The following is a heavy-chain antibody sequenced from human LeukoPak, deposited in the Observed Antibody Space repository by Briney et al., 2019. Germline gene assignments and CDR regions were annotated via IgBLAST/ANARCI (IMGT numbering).Heavy chain of an antibody. Sequence: GGSLRLSCAASGFTFSSYWMSWVRQAPGKGLEWVANIKQDGSEKYYVDSVKGRFTISRDNAKNSLYLQMNSLRAEDTAVYYCARDRGGRYCSSTSCHIRDYWGQGTLVTVSS. CDR1: GFTFSSYW. CDR3: ARDRGGRYCSSTSCHIRDY. D-gene: IGHD2-2*02. CDR2: IKQDGSEK. J-gene: IGHJ4*02. V-gene: IGHV3-7*01.